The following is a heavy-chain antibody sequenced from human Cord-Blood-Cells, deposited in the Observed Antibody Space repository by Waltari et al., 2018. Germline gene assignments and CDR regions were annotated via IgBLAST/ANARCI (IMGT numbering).Heavy chain of an antibody. CDR3: AFGGPMVRGALYAFDI. J-gene: IGHJ3*02. CDR2: SNPNSGCT. Sequence: QVQLVQSGAEVKKPGASVKVSCKASGYTFTGYYMHWVRQDHGQGLEWMRWSNPNSGCTNSAQKFQGRVTMTRYTSISTAYMELSRLRSDDTAVYYCAFGGPMVRGALYAFDIWGQGTMVTVSS. V-gene: IGHV1-2*02. D-gene: IGHD3-10*01. CDR1: GYTFTGYY.